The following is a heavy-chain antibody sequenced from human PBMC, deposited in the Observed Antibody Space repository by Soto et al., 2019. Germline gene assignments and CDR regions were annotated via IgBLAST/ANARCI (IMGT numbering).Heavy chain of an antibody. CDR3: ARAVEHSGRHYYYYALDV. V-gene: IGHV3-21*01. Sequence: PGGSLRLSCAVSGFTFDTYTMNWVRQAPGKGLEWVSSISGSSSYKFYADSVKGRFTISRDNTKNSLYLQMSSLRAEDTAVYYCARAVEHSGRHYYYYALDVWGQATTVTVSS. D-gene: IGHD1-26*01. J-gene: IGHJ6*02. CDR2: ISGSSSYK. CDR1: GFTFDTYT.